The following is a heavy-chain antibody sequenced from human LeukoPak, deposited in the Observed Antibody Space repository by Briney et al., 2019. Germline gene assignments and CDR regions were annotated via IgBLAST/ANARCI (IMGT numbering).Heavy chain of an antibody. CDR3: ARGLAVGWELDRTFDI. Sequence: PGGSLRLSCAASGFTFSSYSMNWVRQAPGKGLEWVSSISSSSSYIYYADSVKGRFTISRDNAKNSLYLQMNSLRAEDTAVYYCARGLAVGWELDRTFDIWGQGTMVTVSS. V-gene: IGHV3-21*01. D-gene: IGHD1-26*01. J-gene: IGHJ3*02. CDR1: GFTFSSYS. CDR2: ISSSSSYI.